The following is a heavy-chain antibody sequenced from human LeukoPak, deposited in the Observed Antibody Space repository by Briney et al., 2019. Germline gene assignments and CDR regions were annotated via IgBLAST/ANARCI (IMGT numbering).Heavy chain of an antibody. CDR1: GYTFTSYD. CDR2: MNPNSGNT. J-gene: IGHJ4*02. Sequence: ASVTVSCKASGYTFTSYDINWVRQATGQGLEWMGWMNPNSGNTGYAQKFQGRVTMTRNTSISTAYMELSSLRSEDTAVYYCASSEGDMTAFDYWGQGTLVTVSS. CDR3: ASSEGDMTAFDY. V-gene: IGHV1-8*01. D-gene: IGHD3-9*01.